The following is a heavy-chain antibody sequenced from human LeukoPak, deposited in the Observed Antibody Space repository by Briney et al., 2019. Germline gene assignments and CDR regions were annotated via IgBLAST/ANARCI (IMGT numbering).Heavy chain of an antibody. CDR2: IKYDGSER. Sequence: GGSLRLSCAASGFMFSGYWMSWVRQAPGKGLEWVATIKYDGSERYYVDSVKGRFTISRDNTRESLYLQMNSPRAEDTAVYHCVRDNSHFDSWGQGGLVTVSS. CDR1: GFMFSGYW. J-gene: IGHJ4*02. V-gene: IGHV3-7*01. CDR3: VRDNSHFDS. D-gene: IGHD2/OR15-2a*01.